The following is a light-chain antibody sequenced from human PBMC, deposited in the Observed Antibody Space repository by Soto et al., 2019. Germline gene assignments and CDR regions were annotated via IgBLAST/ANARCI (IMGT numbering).Light chain of an antibody. J-gene: IGLJ3*02. CDR3: VGWDDNLSSRV. CDR2: MNN. V-gene: IGLV1-47*01. CDR1: RSNIGSAI. Sequence: QSVLTQPPSLSGTPGQTVTISCIGSRSNIGSAIVHWYQQIPGTAPKHLIYMNNQRPSGVPDRFSGSKSGTSASLVITGLRPEYEADYYCVGWDDNLSSRVFGGGTKLTVL.